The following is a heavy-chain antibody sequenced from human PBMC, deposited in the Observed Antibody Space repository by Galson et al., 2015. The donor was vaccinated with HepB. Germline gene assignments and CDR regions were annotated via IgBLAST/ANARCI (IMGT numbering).Heavy chain of an antibody. J-gene: IGHJ6*03. V-gene: IGHV3-48*03. CDR1: GFTFSSYE. Sequence: SLRLSCAASGFTFSSYEMNWVRQAPGKGLEWVSYISSRGNTIYYADAVKGRFTISGDNSKSALYLQMNTLRAEDTAVYYCAKAGVAYAHLYYYMHVWGKGATVTVSS. D-gene: IGHD2-8*02. CDR2: ISSRGNTI. CDR3: AKAGVAYAHLYYYMHV.